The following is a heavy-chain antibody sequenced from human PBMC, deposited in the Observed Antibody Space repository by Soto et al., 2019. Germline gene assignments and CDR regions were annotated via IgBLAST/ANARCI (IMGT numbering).Heavy chain of an antibody. V-gene: IGHV2-5*02. CDR3: AHSRGGSSGWYGIDY. D-gene: IGHD6-19*01. J-gene: IGHJ4*02. CDR1: GFSLSTSGVG. Sequence: KESGPTLEKPTQTLTLTCPFSGFSLSTSGVGVGWIRQPPGKALEWLALIYWDDDKRYSPSLKSRLTITKDTSKNQVVLTMTNMDPVDTATYYCAHSRGGSSGWYGIDYWGQGTLVTVSS. CDR2: IYWDDDK.